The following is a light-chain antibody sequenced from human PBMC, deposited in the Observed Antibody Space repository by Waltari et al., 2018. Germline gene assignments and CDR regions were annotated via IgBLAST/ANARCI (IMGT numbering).Light chain of an antibody. Sequence: IVLTQSPATLSVSPGERATLSCRASQNVGSSLVWYQQKPGQPPRLLIYDSSNRATGITPRFSGSGSGTDVSLTISSLVPEDFAVDYCQLHTKSPPMYIFGQGTKLEIQ. V-gene: IGKV3-11*01. CDR2: DSS. CDR3: QLHTKSPPMYI. J-gene: IGKJ2*01. CDR1: QNVGSS.